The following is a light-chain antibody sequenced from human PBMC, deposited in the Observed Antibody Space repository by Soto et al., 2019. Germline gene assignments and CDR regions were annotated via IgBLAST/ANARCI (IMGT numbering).Light chain of an antibody. CDR2: EVS. Sequence: QSVLTQPASVSGSPGQSITISCTGTSSDVGGYNYVSWYQQFPGKAPKLLLFEVSYRPSGVSNRFSGSKSGNTASLTISGLQADDEADYYCSAYSSGSPLVFGVGTKLTVL. CDR1: SSDVGGYNY. V-gene: IGLV2-14*01. J-gene: IGLJ1*01. CDR3: SAYSSGSPLV.